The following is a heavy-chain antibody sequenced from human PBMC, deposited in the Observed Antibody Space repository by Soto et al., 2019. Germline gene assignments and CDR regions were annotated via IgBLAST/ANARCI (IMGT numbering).Heavy chain of an antibody. CDR1: GFKFSDYA. CDR3: ASRSIMVVAGTPAFDY. V-gene: IGHV3-30-3*01. D-gene: IGHD2-15*01. J-gene: IGHJ4*02. Sequence: QVQLVESGGGVVQPGRSLRLSCAASGFKFSDYAMYWVRQAPGKGLEWVTLISFDGTTTFYTDSVKGRFTISRDNSKNTLYLQISSLRAEDTAVYFCASRSIMVVAGTPAFDYWGQGTLVTVSS. CDR2: ISFDGTTT.